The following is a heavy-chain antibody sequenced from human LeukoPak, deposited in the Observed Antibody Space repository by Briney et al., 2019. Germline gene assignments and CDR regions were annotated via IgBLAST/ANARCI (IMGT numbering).Heavy chain of an antibody. V-gene: IGHV1-69*13. D-gene: IGHD2-2*01. Sequence: SVKVSYKGSGGAFNNYAISWVRQAPGQGLEGMGGIIPIFGRANYAQKFQGRVTITADESTSTAYMELSSLRSEDTAVYYCARGIVVVPAATHYYYYGMDVWGKGTTVTVSS. CDR3: ARGIVVVPAATHYYYYGMDV. CDR2: IIPIFGRA. J-gene: IGHJ6*04. CDR1: GGAFNNYA.